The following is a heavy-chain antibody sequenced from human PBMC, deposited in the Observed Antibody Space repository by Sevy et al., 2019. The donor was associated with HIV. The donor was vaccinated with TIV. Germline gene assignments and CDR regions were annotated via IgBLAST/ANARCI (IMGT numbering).Heavy chain of an antibody. CDR1: GFTFSSYD. V-gene: IGHV3-23*01. J-gene: IGHJ5*02. D-gene: IGHD3-22*01. Sequence: GGSLRLSCAASGFTFSSYDMTWVRQAPGKGLEWVSAIRGSGGYTYYADSVKGRFTISRDNSKKTLDLEMHSLRAEDTAVYYCAKEGYQSSGYYHWGQGTLVTVSS. CDR3: AKEGYQSSGYYH. CDR2: IRGSGGYT.